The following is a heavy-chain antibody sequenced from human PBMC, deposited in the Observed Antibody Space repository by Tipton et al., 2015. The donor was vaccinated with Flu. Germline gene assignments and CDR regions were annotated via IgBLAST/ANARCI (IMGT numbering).Heavy chain of an antibody. V-gene: IGHV3-7*01. CDR1: GFTFSSYW. D-gene: IGHD6-6*01. CDR3: AREYSSSSGRAFDI. Sequence: SLRLSCATSGFTFSSYWMIWVRQAPGKGLEWVANIKQDGSEKYYVDPVKGRFTISRDNAKNSLYLQMNSLRAEDTAVYYCAREYSSSSGRAFDIWGQGTMVTVSS. CDR2: IKQDGSEK. J-gene: IGHJ3*02.